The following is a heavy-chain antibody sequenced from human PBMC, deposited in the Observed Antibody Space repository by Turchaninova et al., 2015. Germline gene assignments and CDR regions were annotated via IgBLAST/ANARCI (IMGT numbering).Heavy chain of an antibody. J-gene: IGHJ4*02. CDR3: GRQSGSGWYDYDC. CDR1: GFSISSAYN. D-gene: IGHD6-19*01. CDR2: IFHTGST. V-gene: IGHV4-38-2*01. Sequence: QVQLRESGPGLVKPSETLSLSCAVAGFSISSAYNWRWFRRPPGRGVDWSGSIFHTGSTTFDPSLRSRVTISLDTSRNQFSLTLSSVTAADTAFYYCGRQSGSGWYDYDCWGQGTLVTVSS.